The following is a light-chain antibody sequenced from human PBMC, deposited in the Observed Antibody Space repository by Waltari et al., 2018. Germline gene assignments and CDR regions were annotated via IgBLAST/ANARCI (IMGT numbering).Light chain of an antibody. V-gene: IGKV1-17*01. CDR3: LQYNSKPYS. CDR1: QDISNY. J-gene: IGKJ2*03. CDR2: AAS. Sequence: DIQMTQSPSSLSASVGDRVTITCRASQDISNYLTWYQQKPGKPPKRLIYAASSLESGVPSRFSGSGSGTEFTLIISSLQPEDFAAYYCLQYNSKPYSFGQGTKVEIK.